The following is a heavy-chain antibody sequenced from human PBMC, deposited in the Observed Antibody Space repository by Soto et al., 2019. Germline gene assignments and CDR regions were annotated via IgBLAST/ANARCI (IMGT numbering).Heavy chain of an antibody. V-gene: IGHV3-30*02. CDR1: GFTFTIFG. CDR3: TIVRVADSALDH. Sequence: GGSLRLSCAASGFTFTIFGMHWVRQAPGKGLEWVAFMSYDGSDTFYADSVEGRFTISRDNSKNTLFLHMSNLRAEDTAMYYCTIVRVADSALDHWGQGTLVTVSS. D-gene: IGHD3-10*02. J-gene: IGHJ4*02. CDR2: MSYDGSDT.